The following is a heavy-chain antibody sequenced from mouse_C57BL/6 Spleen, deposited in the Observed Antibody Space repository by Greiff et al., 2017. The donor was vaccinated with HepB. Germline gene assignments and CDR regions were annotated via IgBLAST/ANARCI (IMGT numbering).Heavy chain of an antibody. V-gene: IGHV1-18*01. CDR1: GYTFTDYN. D-gene: IGHD2-4*01. CDR2: INPNNGGT. J-gene: IGHJ2*01. Sequence: EVKLVESGPELVKPGASVKIPCKASGYTFTDYNMDWVKQSHGKSLEWIGDINPNNGGTIYNQKFKGKATLTVDKSSSTAYMELRSLTSEDTAVYYCARRDYVSFDYWGQGTTLTVSS. CDR3: ARRDYVSFDY.